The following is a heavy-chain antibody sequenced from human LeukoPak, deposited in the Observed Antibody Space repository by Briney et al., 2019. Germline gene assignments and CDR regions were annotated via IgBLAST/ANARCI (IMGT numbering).Heavy chain of an antibody. CDR2: IYPGDSDT. CDR3: ARLAPVTGGGY. J-gene: IGHJ4*02. D-gene: IGHD4-17*01. Sequence: PGGALQISCKGSGYSFTSYWIGWGRQVPGKGLEWMGIIYPGDSDTRYSPSFQGQVTISADKSISTAYLQWSSLKASDTAMYYCARLAPVTGGGYWGQGTLVTVSS. V-gene: IGHV5-51*01. CDR1: GYSFTSYW.